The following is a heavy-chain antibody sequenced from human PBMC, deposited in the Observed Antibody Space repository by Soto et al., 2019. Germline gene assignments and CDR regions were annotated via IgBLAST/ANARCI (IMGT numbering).Heavy chain of an antibody. CDR3: ECVLPAPSGGAFDV. J-gene: IGHJ3*01. CDR1: GGSIRSYY. Sequence: QVQLQESGPGLVKPSETLSLTCTFSGGSIRSYYWSWIRQPPGKGLEWIGFIYYSGSTNYNPSLKSRVTISVDRSKNQCALELTSVTAPDTAVYDCECVLPAPSGGAFDVWGQGTMVTVS. V-gene: IGHV4-59*01. D-gene: IGHD2-2*01. CDR2: IYYSGST.